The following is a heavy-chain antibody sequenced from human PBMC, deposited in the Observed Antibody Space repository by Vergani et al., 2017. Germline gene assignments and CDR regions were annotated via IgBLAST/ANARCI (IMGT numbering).Heavy chain of an antibody. V-gene: IGHV3-9*01. CDR2: SSWNVGHI. D-gene: IGHD3-16*01. Sequence: EVQLLESGGSLKQPGGSVRLSCAASGFTFSTYAMHWVRQAPGKGLEWVAGSSWNVGHIGYADSVKGRFTISRDDAKNSLTLQMSSLRPEDTAVYYCARGMGDCMDVWGKGATVTVSS. CDR1: GFTFSTYA. CDR3: ARGMGDCMDV. J-gene: IGHJ6*03.